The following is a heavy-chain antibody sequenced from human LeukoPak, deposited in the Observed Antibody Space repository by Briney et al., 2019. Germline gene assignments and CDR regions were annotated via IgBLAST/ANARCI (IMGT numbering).Heavy chain of an antibody. J-gene: IGHJ4*02. D-gene: IGHD1-20*01. Sequence: ASVKVSCKASGYTFTRCGISWVRQAPGQGLEWMGWISPYNGNANYAQKLQGRVTMTTDTSTSTAYMELRNLKSDDTAVYFCTRYNWNGVVAASDYWGQGTLVTVSS. V-gene: IGHV1-18*01. CDR2: ISPYNGNA. CDR3: TRYNWNGVVAASDY. CDR1: GYTFTRCG.